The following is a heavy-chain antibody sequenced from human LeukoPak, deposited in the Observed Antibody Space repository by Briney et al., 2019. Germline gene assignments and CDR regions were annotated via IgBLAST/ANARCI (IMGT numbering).Heavy chain of an antibody. CDR3: ARLKFYDSTGYSPGYYMDV. CDR1: GGSIISNY. J-gene: IGHJ6*03. V-gene: IGHV4-4*07. Sequence: SETLSLTCTVSGGSIISNYWSWIRQSAGTGLEWIGRIYGSGITDYNPSLKSRVTMSLDTSRKQFSLRLTSVTAADTAVYYCARLKFYDSTGYSPGYYMDVWGKGTTVSDFS. D-gene: IGHD3-22*01. CDR2: IYGSGIT.